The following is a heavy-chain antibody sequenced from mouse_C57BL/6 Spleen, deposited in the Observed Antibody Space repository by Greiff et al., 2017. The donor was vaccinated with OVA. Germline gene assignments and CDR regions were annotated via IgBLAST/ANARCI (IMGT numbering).Heavy chain of an antibody. CDR1: GYTFTSYW. D-gene: IGHD2-4*01. Sequence: QVQLQQPGAELVMPGASVKLSCKASGYTFTSYWMHWVKQRPGQGLEWIGEIDPSDSYTNYNQKFKGKSTLTVDKSSSTAYMQLSSLTSEDSAGYYCARDYDYWGQGTTLTVSS. J-gene: IGHJ2*01. CDR2: IDPSDSYT. CDR3: ARDYDY. V-gene: IGHV1-69*01.